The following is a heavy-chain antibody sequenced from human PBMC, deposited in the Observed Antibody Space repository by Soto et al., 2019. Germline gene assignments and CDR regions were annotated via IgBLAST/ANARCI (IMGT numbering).Heavy chain of an antibody. CDR1: GYTFTSYY. D-gene: IGHD2-8*01. Sequence: GASVKVSCKASGYTFTSYYMHWVRQAPGRGLEWMGIINPSGGSTSYAQKFQGRVTMTRDTSASTVYMELSSLRSEDTAVYYCARGHIVLMVYALNHGMDVWGQGTTVTVSS. J-gene: IGHJ6*02. CDR2: INPSGGST. V-gene: IGHV1-46*01. CDR3: ARGHIVLMVYALNHGMDV.